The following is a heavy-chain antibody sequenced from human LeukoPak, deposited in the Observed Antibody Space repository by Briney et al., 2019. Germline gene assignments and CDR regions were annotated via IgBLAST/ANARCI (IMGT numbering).Heavy chain of an antibody. D-gene: IGHD3-22*01. V-gene: IGHV3-43*02. CDR2: ISGDGGST. CDR3: AKSYYDSSGYLYFQH. CDR1: GFXFDDYA. J-gene: IGHJ1*01. Sequence: GGSLRLSCAASGFXFDDYAMHWVRQAPGKGLEWVSFISGDGGSTYYADSVKGRFTISRDNSKNSLYLQMNSLRTEDTALYYCAKSYYDSSGYLYFQHWGQGTLVTVSS.